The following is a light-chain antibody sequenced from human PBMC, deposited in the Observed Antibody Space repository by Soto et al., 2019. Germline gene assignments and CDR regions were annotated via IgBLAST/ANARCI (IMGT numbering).Light chain of an antibody. CDR3: QQFHNWPQT. CDR2: DAS. V-gene: IGKV3-15*01. J-gene: IGKJ1*01. CDR1: QRISSH. Sequence: EIVMTQSPATLSVSPGERATLSCRASQRISSHLARYQQKPGHSPRLLIYDASTRAAGFPASFSGSGSGTEFTLTISRLQSEDFAVYYCQQFHNWPQTFGQGTKVEIK.